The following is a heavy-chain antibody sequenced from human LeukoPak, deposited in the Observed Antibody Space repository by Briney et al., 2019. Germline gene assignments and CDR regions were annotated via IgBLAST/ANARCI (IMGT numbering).Heavy chain of an antibody. CDR2: IYYSGST. CDR1: GGSISSSSYY. D-gene: IGHD3-10*01. V-gene: IGHV4-39*01. CDR3: ATPMVRRVIII. J-gene: IGHJ4*02. Sequence: SSETLSLTCTVSGGSISSSSYYWGWTRQPPGKGLEWIGSIYYSGSTYYNPSLKSRVTISVDTSKNQFSLKLSSVTAADTAVYYCATPMVRRVIIIWGQGTLVTVSS.